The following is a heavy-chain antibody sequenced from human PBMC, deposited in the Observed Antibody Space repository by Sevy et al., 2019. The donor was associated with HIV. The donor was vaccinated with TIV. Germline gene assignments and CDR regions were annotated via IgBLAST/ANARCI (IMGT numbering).Heavy chain of an antibody. V-gene: IGHV3-23*01. CDR2: SSGSGGST. CDR3: AKGDSTFYGLDV. J-gene: IGHJ6*02. D-gene: IGHD6-13*01. Sequence: GGSLRLSCAASGFTFSTYTMNWVRQAPGKGLEWVSDSSGSGGSTYYADSVKGRFTISRDKSKNTLFLQMNSLRAEDTAVYYCAKGDSTFYGLDVWGQGTTVTVSS. CDR1: GFTFSTYT.